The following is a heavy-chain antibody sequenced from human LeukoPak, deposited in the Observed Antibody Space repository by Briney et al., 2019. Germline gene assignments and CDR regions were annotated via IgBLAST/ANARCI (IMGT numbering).Heavy chain of an antibody. CDR1: GYTFTSYD. V-gene: IGHV1-8*01. D-gene: IGHD1-26*01. CDR2: MNPNSGNT. CDR3: ARAEYSGSYYYYYGMGV. J-gene: IGHJ6*02. Sequence: ASVKVSCKASGYTFTSYDINWVRQATGQGLEWMGWMNPNSGNTGYAQKFQGRVTMTRNTSISTAYMELSSLRSEDTAVYYCARAEYSGSYYYYYGMGVWGQGTTVTVSS.